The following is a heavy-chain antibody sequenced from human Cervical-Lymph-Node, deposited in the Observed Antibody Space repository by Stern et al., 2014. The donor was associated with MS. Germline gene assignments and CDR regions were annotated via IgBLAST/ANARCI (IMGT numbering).Heavy chain of an antibody. Sequence: VQLVQSGAEVKKPGESLKISCKGSGYSFTANWIAWVRQMPGKGLEWMGIMYPGASDTRCSPSSQGQVTISADKSISTAYLQWSSLKASDTAMYYCARDYGDYAFDYWGQGTLVTVSS. CDR2: MYPGASDT. D-gene: IGHD4-17*01. J-gene: IGHJ4*02. CDR3: ARDYGDYAFDY. CDR1: GYSFTANW. V-gene: IGHV5-51*01.